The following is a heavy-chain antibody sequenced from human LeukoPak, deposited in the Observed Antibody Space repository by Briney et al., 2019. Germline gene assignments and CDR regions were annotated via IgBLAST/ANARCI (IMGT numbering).Heavy chain of an antibody. J-gene: IGHJ3*02. V-gene: IGHV3-53*04. CDR3: ARGGSIVGATNAFDI. CDR1: GFTVSSNY. D-gene: IGHD1-26*01. Sequence: PGGSLRLSCAASGFTVSSNYMSWVRQAPGKGLEWVSVIYNGGSTYYADSVRGRFTISRHNSENTLYLQMNYLRAEDTAVYYCARGGSIVGATNAFDIWGQGTMVTVSS. CDR2: IYNGGST.